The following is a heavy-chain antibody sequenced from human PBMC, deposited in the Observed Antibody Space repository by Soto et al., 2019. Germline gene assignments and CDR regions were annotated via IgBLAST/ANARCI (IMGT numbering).Heavy chain of an antibody. CDR3: ASTLGYCSSTSCYDDAFDI. V-gene: IGHV1-69*13. CDR2: IIPIFGTA. J-gene: IGHJ3*02. Sequence: ASVKVSCKASGGTFSSYAISWVRQAPGQGLEWMGGIIPIFGTANYAQKFQGRVTITADESTSTAYMELSSLRSEDTAVYYCASTLGYCSSTSCYDDAFDIWGQGTMVTV. D-gene: IGHD2-2*01. CDR1: GGTFSSYA.